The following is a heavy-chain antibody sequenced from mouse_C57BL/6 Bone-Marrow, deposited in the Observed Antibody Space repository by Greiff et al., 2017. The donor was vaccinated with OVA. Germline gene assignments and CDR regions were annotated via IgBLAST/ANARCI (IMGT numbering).Heavy chain of an antibody. CDR2: LSSGGSYT. CDR3: ANYYGSSLGWFAY. V-gene: IGHV5-6*02. J-gene: IGHJ3*01. Sequence: EVKLVESGGDLVKPGGSLKLSCAASGFTFSSYGMSWVRQTPDKRLEWVATLSSGGSYTYYPDSVKGRFTISRDNAKNTLYLQMSSLKSEDTAMYYCANYYGSSLGWFAYWGQGTLVTVSA. D-gene: IGHD1-1*01. CDR1: GFTFSSYG.